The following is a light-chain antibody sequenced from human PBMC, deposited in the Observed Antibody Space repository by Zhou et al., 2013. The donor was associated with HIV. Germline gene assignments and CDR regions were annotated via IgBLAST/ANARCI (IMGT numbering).Light chain of an antibody. CDR3: QQYGSSPPT. Sequence: EIVLTQSPGTLSLSPGERATLSCRASQSVSTSYLAWYQHKPGQAPRLLIFGTSSRTTGVPDRFSGSGSGTDFTLTINRLEPEDFAVYYCQQYGSSPPTFGQGTTV. CDR1: QSVSTSY. CDR2: GTS. J-gene: IGKJ1*01. V-gene: IGKV3-20*01.